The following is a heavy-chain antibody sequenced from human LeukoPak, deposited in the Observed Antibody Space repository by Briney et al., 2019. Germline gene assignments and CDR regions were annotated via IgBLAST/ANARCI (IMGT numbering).Heavy chain of an antibody. CDR2: ISPSGGGT. CDR1: GFTFRNHG. J-gene: IGHJ4*02. D-gene: IGHD4-17*01. Sequence: GGTLRLSCAASGFTFRNHGMNWVRQAPGKGLEWVSGISPSGGGTYYADSVKGRFTISRDDSKNTLSLQMNSLRAEDTAVYYCAKDFDYGDPILWDYWGQGTLVTVSS. V-gene: IGHV3-23*01. CDR3: AKDFDYGDPILWDY.